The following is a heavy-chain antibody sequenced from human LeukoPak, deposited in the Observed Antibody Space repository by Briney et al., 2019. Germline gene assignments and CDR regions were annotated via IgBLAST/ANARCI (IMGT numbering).Heavy chain of an antibody. J-gene: IGHJ3*02. Sequence: PGGSLRLSCAASGFTFSSYWMHWVRQIPGKGLVWVSRINSDGTSTTYADSVKGRFNISRDNAKNTLYLQMNSLRVEDTAVYYCTRGPPIDAFDIWGQGTMVTVSS. V-gene: IGHV3-74*01. CDR3: TRGPPIDAFDI. CDR1: GFTFSSYW. CDR2: INSDGTST.